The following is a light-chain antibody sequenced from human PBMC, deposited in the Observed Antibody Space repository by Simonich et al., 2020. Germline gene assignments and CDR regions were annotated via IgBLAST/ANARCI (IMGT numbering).Light chain of an antibody. V-gene: IGKV3D-20*01. CDR2: DAS. CDR1: QSVSRRY. J-gene: IGKJ5*01. CDR3: QQYGSSPPIT. Sequence: EIVLTQSPGTLSLSPGERATLSCRASQSVSRRYLAWYQQKPGLAPRLLIYDASSRATGIPDRFSGSGSGTDFTLTISRLEPEDFAVYYCQQYGSSPPITFGQGTRLEIK.